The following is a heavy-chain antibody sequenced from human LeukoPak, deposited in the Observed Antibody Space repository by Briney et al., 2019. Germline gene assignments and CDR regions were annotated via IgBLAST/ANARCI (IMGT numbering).Heavy chain of an antibody. V-gene: IGHV1-24*01. J-gene: IGHJ3*02. D-gene: IGHD3-3*01. CDR1: GCTLTELS. Sequence: ASVKVSCKVSGCTLTELSMHWVRQAPGKGLEWMGGFDPEDGETIYAQKFQGRVTMTEDTSTDTAYMELSSPRSEDTAVYYCATLRTILRFSEHPVGAFDIWGQGTMVTVSS. CDR3: ATLRTILRFSEHPVGAFDI. CDR2: FDPEDGET.